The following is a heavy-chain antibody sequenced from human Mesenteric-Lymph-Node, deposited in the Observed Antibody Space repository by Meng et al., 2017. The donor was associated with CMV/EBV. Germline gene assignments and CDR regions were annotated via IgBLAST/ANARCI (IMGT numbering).Heavy chain of an antibody. CDR3: ARERYCSSTSCYSGYYYYGMDV. V-gene: IGHV3-30*04. Sequence: GGSLRLSCAASGFSFSNYAIHWVRQAPGKGLQWVAVMSFDGSYKDYAETVKGRFTISRDNPKNTIYLQMKSLRAEDTAVYYCARERYCSSTSCYSGYYYYGMDVWGQGTTVTVSS. CDR1: GFSFSNYA. CDR2: MSFDGSYK. J-gene: IGHJ6*02. D-gene: IGHD2-2*02.